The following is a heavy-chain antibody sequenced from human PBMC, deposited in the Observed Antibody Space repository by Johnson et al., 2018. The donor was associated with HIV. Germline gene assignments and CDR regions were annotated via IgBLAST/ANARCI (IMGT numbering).Heavy chain of an antibody. CDR3: ARAGIVFDI. CDR1: GFTFDDYA. V-gene: IGHV3-43D*03. J-gene: IGHJ3*02. D-gene: IGHD2-15*01. CDR2: ISWDGGST. Sequence: VQLVESGGGLVKPGASLRLSCAASGFTFDDYAMHWVRQAPGKGLEWVSLISWDGGSTYYADSVKGRFTISRDNAKNSLYLQMNSLRAEDTAVYYCARAGIVFDIWGQGTMVTVSS.